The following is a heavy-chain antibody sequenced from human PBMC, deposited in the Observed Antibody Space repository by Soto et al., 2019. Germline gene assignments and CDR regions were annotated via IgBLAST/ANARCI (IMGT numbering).Heavy chain of an antibody. J-gene: IGHJ4*02. Sequence: PSETLSLTCTVSGGSISSRSYYWGWIRQPPGNGLEWIGSIYYRGSTYYNSSLKSRVTISVDTSKNQFSLKLSSVTAADTAVYYCAREGGGYCSGGRCQVDYWGQGTLVTVSS. CDR2: IYYRGST. D-gene: IGHD2-15*01. CDR1: GGSISSRSYY. CDR3: AREGGGYCSGGRCQVDY. V-gene: IGHV4-39*02.